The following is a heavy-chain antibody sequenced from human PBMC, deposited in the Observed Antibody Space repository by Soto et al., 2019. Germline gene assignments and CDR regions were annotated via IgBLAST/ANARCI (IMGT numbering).Heavy chain of an antibody. Sequence: PGGSLRLSCAASGFTFSSYGMHWVRQAPGKGLEWVAVISYDGSNKYYADSVKGRFTISRDNSKNTLYLQMNSLRAEDTAVYYCAKELRGYSYGFDYYYGMDVWGQGTTVTVSS. CDR1: GFTFSSYG. CDR2: ISYDGSNK. V-gene: IGHV3-30*18. J-gene: IGHJ6*02. CDR3: AKELRGYSYGFDYYYGMDV. D-gene: IGHD5-18*01.